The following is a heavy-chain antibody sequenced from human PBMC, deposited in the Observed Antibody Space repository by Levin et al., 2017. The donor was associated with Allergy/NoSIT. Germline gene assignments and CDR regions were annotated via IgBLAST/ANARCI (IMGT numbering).Heavy chain of an antibody. D-gene: IGHD2-2*01. CDR1: GGSISSSSYY. V-gene: IGHV4-39*01. CDR2: IYYSGST. CDR3: ARRVMGALRGVPAAPGAWFDP. J-gene: IGHJ5*02. Sequence: MASETLSLTCTVSGGSISSSSYYWGWIRQPPGKGLEWIGSIYYSGSTYYNPSLKSRVTISVDTSKNQFSLKLSSVTAADTAVYYCARRVMGALRGVPAAPGAWFDPWGQGTLVTVSS.